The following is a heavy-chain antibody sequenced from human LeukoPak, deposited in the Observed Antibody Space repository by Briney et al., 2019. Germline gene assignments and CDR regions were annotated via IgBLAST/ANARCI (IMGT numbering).Heavy chain of an antibody. CDR3: AKDGAAWYFDL. J-gene: IGHJ2*01. CDR1: GFTFSNYG. D-gene: IGHD3-16*01. V-gene: IGHV3-7*01. CDR2: IKTDGSEE. Sequence: GGSLRLSCAASGFTFSNYGMNWVRQAPGKGLEWVANIKTDGSEENYVDSVKGRLTISRDNAKNSLYLQMNSLRAEDTAVYYCAKDGAAWYFDLWGRGTLVAVSS.